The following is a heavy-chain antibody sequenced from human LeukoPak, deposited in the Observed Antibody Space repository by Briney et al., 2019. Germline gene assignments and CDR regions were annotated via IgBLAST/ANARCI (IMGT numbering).Heavy chain of an antibody. D-gene: IGHD3-16*01. V-gene: IGHV1-18*01. Sequence: ASVKVSCKASGYTFTSYGISWVRQAPGQGLEWMGGIIPIFGTANYAQKFQGRVTMTTDTSTSTAYMELRSLRSDDTAVYYCARDQGESDAFDIWGQGTMVTVSS. CDR1: GYTFTSYG. J-gene: IGHJ3*02. CDR2: IIPIFGTA. CDR3: ARDQGESDAFDI.